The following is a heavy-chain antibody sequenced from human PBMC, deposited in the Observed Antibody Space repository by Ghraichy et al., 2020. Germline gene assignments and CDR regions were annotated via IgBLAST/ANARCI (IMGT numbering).Heavy chain of an antibody. CDR2: ISGSGGST. Sequence: GGTLRLSCAASGFTFSSYAMSWVRQAPGKGLEWVSAISGSGGSTYYADSVKGRFTISRDNSKNTLYLQMNSLRAEDTAVYYCAKDDIVVVPAAPLGYYYYYGMDVWGQGTTVTVSS. D-gene: IGHD2-2*01. CDR3: AKDDIVVVPAAPLGYYYYYGMDV. V-gene: IGHV3-23*01. J-gene: IGHJ6*02. CDR1: GFTFSSYA.